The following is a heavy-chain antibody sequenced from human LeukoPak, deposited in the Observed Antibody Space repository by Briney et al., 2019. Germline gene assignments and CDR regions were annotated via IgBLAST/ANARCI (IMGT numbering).Heavy chain of an antibody. V-gene: IGHV3-23*01. CDR2: ISTTGGRT. CDR3: AKGGGSDFDF. CDR1: GFTFSSYA. J-gene: IGHJ4*02. D-gene: IGHD3-16*01. Sequence: GGSLRLSCAASGFTFSSYAMSWVRQAPGKGLEWVSSISTTGGRTYYADSVKGRFTISRDSSKSTVSLQMNSLRAEDTAVYFCAKGGGSDFDFWGQGTLVTVSS.